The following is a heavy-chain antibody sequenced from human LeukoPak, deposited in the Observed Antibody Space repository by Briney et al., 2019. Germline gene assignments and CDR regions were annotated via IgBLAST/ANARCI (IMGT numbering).Heavy chain of an antibody. V-gene: IGHV3-48*03. Sequence: GGSLRLSCTASGFTFSSSEMNCVRQAPGKGLEWVSYISSLGTKIYYADSVKGRFTMSRDNAKNSLYLQMNSLRAEDTAVYYCARVLLEREARWGQGTLVTVSS. CDR2: ISSLGTKI. D-gene: IGHD1-1*01. CDR1: GFTFSSSE. J-gene: IGHJ4*02. CDR3: ARVLLEREAR.